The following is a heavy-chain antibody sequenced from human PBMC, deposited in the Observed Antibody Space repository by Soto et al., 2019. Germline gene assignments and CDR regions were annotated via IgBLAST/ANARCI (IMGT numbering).Heavy chain of an antibody. D-gene: IGHD3-3*01. CDR1: GFTFSTYA. Sequence: GGSLRLSCVVSGFTFSTYAMSWVRQAPGKGLEWVSVISGNGGSTYYADSVKGRFTISRDNSKNTLFLQMNSVRAEDTATYYCATSGAYYDFWSGYWSDYWGQGTLVTVSS. CDR3: ATSGAYYDFWSGYWSDY. V-gene: IGHV3-23*01. J-gene: IGHJ4*02. CDR2: ISGNGGST.